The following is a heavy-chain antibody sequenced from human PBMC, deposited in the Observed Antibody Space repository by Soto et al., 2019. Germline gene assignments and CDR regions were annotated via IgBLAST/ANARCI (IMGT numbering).Heavy chain of an antibody. D-gene: IGHD1-26*01. J-gene: IGHJ5*02. V-gene: IGHV3-23*01. CDR2: ISGSGFKK. CDR3: AKNQGVELVPLATVDWFDP. Sequence: GGSLRLSCASSCFIFENFGMSWVRQAPGKGLEWISSISGSGFKKYYADSVKGRFTISRDNSKSTVYLELNNLSAEDTAVYHCAKNQGVELVPLATVDWFDPWGQGSVVTVPS. CDR1: CFIFENFG.